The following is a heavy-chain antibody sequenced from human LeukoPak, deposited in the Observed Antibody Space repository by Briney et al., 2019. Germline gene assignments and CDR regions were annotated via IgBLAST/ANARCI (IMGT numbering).Heavy chain of an antibody. Sequence: ASVKVSCKASGYTFTSYDINWVRQATGQGLEWMGWMNPNSGNTNYAQKLQGRVTMTTDTSTSTAYMELRSLRSDDTAVYYCARDGYYDSSGYYSDLDYWGQGTLVTVSS. J-gene: IGHJ4*02. D-gene: IGHD3-22*01. V-gene: IGHV1-18*01. CDR3: ARDGYYDSSGYYSDLDY. CDR2: MNPNSGNT. CDR1: GYTFTSYD.